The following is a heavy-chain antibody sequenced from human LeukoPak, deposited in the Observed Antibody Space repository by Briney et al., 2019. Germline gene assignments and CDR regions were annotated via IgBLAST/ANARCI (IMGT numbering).Heavy chain of an antibody. Sequence: GASVKVSCKASGYTFTSYYMHWVRQAPGQGLEWMGIINPSGGSTSYAQKFKGRVTMTRDTSTSTVYMELSSLRSEDTAVYYCARLRMRPGRWFDPWGQGTLVTVSS. CDR1: GYTFTSYY. V-gene: IGHV1-46*01. D-gene: IGHD1-14*01. CDR2: INPSGGST. CDR3: ARLRMRPGRWFDP. J-gene: IGHJ5*02.